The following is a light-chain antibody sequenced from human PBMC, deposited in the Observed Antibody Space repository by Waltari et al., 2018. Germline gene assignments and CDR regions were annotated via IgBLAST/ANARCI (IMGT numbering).Light chain of an antibody. CDR1: QSISNH. J-gene: IGKJ4*01. Sequence: DIQMTQSPSSLSASVGDRVTITCRASQSISNHLNWYQQKPGKAPKLLIYAVSSLQSGVPSRFSGSGYRTDFTLTNASLRPEDLATYYCQQTYSSLTFGGGTKVEIK. V-gene: IGKV1-39*01. CDR3: QQTYSSLT. CDR2: AVS.